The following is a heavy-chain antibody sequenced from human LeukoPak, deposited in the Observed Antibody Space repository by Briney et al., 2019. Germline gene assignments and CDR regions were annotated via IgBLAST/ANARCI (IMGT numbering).Heavy chain of an antibody. J-gene: IGHJ4*02. D-gene: IGHD3-22*01. CDR3: ARVEYYYDSSGPD. CDR1: GFTFSSYA. CDR2: INSDGSST. V-gene: IGHV3-74*01. Sequence: GGSLRLSCAASGFTFSSYAMSWVRQAPGKGLVWVSRINSDGSSTSYADSVKGRFTISRDNAKNSLYLQINSLRAEDTAVYYCARVEYYYDSSGPDWGQGTLVTVSS.